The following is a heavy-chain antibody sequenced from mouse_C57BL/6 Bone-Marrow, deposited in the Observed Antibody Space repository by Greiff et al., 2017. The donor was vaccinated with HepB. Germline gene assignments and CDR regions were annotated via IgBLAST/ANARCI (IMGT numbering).Heavy chain of an antibody. CDR1: GFTFSSYA. CDR3: TRERYYFDY. V-gene: IGHV5-9-1*02. J-gene: IGHJ2*01. Sequence: EVMLVESGEGLVKPGGSLTLSCAASGFTFSSYAMSWVRQTPEKRLEWVAYISSGGDYIYYADTVKGRFTISRDNARNTLYLQMSSLKSEDTAMYYCTRERYYFDYWGQGTTLTVSS. CDR2: ISSGGDYI.